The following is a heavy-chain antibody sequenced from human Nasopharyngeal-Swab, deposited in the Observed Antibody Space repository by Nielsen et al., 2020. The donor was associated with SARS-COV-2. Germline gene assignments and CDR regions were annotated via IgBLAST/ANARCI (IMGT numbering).Heavy chain of an antibody. CDR2: ISYDGSNK. J-gene: IGHJ6*02. CDR1: GFTFSSYG. Sequence: GESLKISCAASGFTFSSYGMHWVRQAPGKGLEWVAVISYDGSNKYYADSVKGRFTISRDNSKNTLYLQMNSLRAEDTAVYYCAKVLIAAAGYYYYGMDVWGQGTTVTVSS. CDR3: AKVLIAAAGYYYYGMDV. V-gene: IGHV3-30*18. D-gene: IGHD6-13*01.